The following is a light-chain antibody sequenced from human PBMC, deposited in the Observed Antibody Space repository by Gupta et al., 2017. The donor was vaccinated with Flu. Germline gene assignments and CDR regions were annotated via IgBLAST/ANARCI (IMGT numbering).Light chain of an antibody. CDR3: EAWDDSLNGPVV. V-gene: IGLV1-44*01. Sequence: QSAPTQPPSASGTPGQRVHISCSGSSSNIGGNTVNWYQPRPATAPNLLIYSNNPRPSGEPTRVPGSKSGTSTSLAISRLQAEDEADYYCEAWDDSLNGPVVFGGGTKLTVL. J-gene: IGLJ2*01. CDR2: SNN. CDR1: SSNIGGNT.